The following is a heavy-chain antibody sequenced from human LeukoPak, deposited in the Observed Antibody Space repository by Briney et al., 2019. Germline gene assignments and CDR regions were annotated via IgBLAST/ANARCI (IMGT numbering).Heavy chain of an antibody. V-gene: IGHV3-23*01. J-gene: IGHJ4*02. D-gene: IGHD3-16*02. CDR2: ISGSGGST. Sequence: PGGSLLLSCAASGFTFSSYAMSWVRPAPGKGLEWVSAISGSGGSTYYAASVKGRFTISRDNSKNTLYLQMNSLRAEDTAVYYCARQYDYVWGSYRTNYFDYWGQGTLVTVSS. CDR1: GFTFSSYA. CDR3: ARQYDYVWGSYRTNYFDY.